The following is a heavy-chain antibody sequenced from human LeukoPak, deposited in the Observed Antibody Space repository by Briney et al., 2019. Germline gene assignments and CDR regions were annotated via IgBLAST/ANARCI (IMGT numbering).Heavy chain of an antibody. V-gene: IGHV3-7*01. CDR2: IKQDGSEK. J-gene: IGHJ4*02. Sequence: GGSLRLSCAASGFTFSTYWMTWVRQAPGKGLEWVANIKQDGSEKYYVDSVKGRFTISRDNAKNSLYLQMNSLRAEDTAVYYCARDLLGQWPTVFDYWGQGTLVTVSS. CDR3: ARDLLGQWPTVFDY. CDR1: GFTFSTYW. D-gene: IGHD6-19*01.